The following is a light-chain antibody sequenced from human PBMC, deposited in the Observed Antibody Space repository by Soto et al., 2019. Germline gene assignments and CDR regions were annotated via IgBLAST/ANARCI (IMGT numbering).Light chain of an antibody. CDR2: DAS. V-gene: IGKV1-5*01. J-gene: IGKJ2*01. CDR1: QSISSW. CDR3: QQYNSYQYT. Sequence: DIQMTQSPSTLSASVGDRVTITCRASQSISSWLAWYQQKPGKAPKLLIYDASSLESGVPSRFSGSGSGTEFTLTISSLQPDDFATYYCQQYNSYQYTFGRGPRWIS.